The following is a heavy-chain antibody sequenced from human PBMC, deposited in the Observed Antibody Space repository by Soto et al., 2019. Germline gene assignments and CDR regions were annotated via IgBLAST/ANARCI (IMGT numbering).Heavy chain of an antibody. CDR2: IRSKANSYAT. V-gene: IGHV3-73*02. CDR1: GFTFSGSA. CDR3: NHQTVGAVDY. D-gene: IGHD3-10*01. Sequence: EVQLVESGGGLVQPGGSLKLSCAASGFTFSGSAMHWVRQASGKGLEWVGRIRSKANSYATAYAASVKGRFTISRDDSKNTAYLQTSSLTTEDTAVHYSNHQTVGAVDYWGQGTLVTVSS. J-gene: IGHJ4*02.